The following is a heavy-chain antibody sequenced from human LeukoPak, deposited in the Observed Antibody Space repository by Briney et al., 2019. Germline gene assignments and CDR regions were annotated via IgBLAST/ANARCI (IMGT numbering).Heavy chain of an antibody. V-gene: IGHV3-11*01. CDR1: GFTFSDYY. D-gene: IGHD3-22*01. CDR2: ISSSGSTI. CDR3: ARDSYYHDSSGYYELYYFDY. Sequence: GSLRLSCAASGFTFSDYYMSWIRQAPGKGLEWVSYISSSGSTIYYADSVKGRFTISRDNAKNSLYLQMNSLRAEDTAVYYCARDSYYHDSSGYYELYYFDYWGQGTLVTVSS. J-gene: IGHJ4*02.